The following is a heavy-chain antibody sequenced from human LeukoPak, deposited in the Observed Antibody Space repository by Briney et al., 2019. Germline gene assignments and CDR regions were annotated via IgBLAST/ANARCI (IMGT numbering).Heavy chain of an antibody. V-gene: IGHV4-59*01. CDR3: ASGHRGAGMTKTTPFDY. CDR2: IHYSGNT. J-gene: IGHJ4*02. CDR1: GGSISSYY. D-gene: IGHD1-14*01. Sequence: SETLSLTCTVSGGSISSYYWSWIRQPPGKRLEWIGYIHYSGNTNYNPSLKSRVTISADTSENHFSLKLSSVTAAGTAVYYCASGHRGAGMTKTTPFDYWGQGTLVTVSS.